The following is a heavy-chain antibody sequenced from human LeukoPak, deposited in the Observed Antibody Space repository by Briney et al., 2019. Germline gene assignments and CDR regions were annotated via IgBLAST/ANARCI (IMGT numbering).Heavy chain of an antibody. J-gene: IGHJ4*02. CDR2: INPNSGGT. Sequence: ASVKVSCKASGYTFTGYYMPWVRQAPGQGLGWMGWINPNSGGTNYVQKFQGRVTMTRHTSITTAYMQLSRLRSDDTAVYYCASSPTSECSGGSCYSYWRQGTLVTVSS. CDR3: ASSPTSECSGGSCYSY. V-gene: IGHV1-2*02. D-gene: IGHD2-15*01. CDR1: GYTFTGYY.